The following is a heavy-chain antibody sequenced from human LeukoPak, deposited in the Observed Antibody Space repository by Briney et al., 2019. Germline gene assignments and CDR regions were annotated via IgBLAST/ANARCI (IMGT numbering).Heavy chain of an antibody. CDR3: ARVTYYYGSGSYGDWFDP. J-gene: IGHJ5*02. Sequence: PSETLSLTCTVSGGSISSSRYYWGWIRQPPGKGLEWIGTIYYSGSTYYNPSLKSRVTISVDTSKNLFSLKLSSVTAADTAVYYCARVTYYYGSGSYGDWFDPWGQGTLVTVSS. CDR2: IYYSGST. V-gene: IGHV4-39*01. CDR1: GGSISSSRYY. D-gene: IGHD3-10*01.